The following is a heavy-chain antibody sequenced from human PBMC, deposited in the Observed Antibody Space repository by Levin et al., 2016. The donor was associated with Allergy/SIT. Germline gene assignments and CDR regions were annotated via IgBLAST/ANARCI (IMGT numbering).Heavy chain of an antibody. CDR1: GFTFSTYA. J-gene: IGHJ6*02. V-gene: IGHV3-23*01. CDR3: AKDRLGAERGMDV. D-gene: IGHD3-16*01. Sequence: GGSLRLSCAASGFTFSTYAMTWVRQAPGKGLEWVSYISPNGVSTYYGDAVKGRFTTSRDNSKNMLYLQMNSLRAEDTAIYYCAKDRLGAERGMDVWGQGTTVTVSS. CDR2: ISPNGVST.